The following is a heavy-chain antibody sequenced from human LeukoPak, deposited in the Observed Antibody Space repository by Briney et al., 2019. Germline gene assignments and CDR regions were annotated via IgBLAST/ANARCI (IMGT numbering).Heavy chain of an antibody. CDR3: ARDSGSSRPFDY. J-gene: IGHJ4*02. CDR1: GYTFTTYG. Sequence: ASVKVSCKASGYTFTTYGISWVRQAPGQGLEWMGWIYPYSGDTNYAQNFQGRVTMTRDTSISTAYMELSSLKSDDTAVYYCARDSGSSRPFDYWGQGTLVTVSS. D-gene: IGHD6-13*01. V-gene: IGHV1-2*02. CDR2: IYPYSGDT.